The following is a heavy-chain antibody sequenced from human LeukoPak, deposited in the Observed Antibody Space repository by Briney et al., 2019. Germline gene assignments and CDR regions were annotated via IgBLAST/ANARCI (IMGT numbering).Heavy chain of an antibody. V-gene: IGHV3-48*03. CDR1: GFTFSSYE. CDR2: ISSSGSTI. CDR3: ARSSGYYLYFDY. D-gene: IGHD3-22*01. J-gene: IGHJ4*02. Sequence: GGSLRLSCAASGFTFSSYEMNWVRQAPGKGLEWVSYISSSGSTIYYADSVKGRLTISRDNAKNSLYLQMNSLRAEDTAVYYCARSSGYYLYFDYWGQGTLVTVSS.